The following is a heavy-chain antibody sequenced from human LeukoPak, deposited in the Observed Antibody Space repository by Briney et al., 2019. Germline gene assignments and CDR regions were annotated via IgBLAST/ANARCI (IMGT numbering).Heavy chain of an antibody. V-gene: IGHV3-30-3*01. CDR1: GFIFRDYA. CDR2: ISSDGSNK. CDR3: ARTDTSGWSRPLDC. J-gene: IGHJ4*02. D-gene: IGHD6-19*01. Sequence: GGSLRLSCAASGFIFRDYAMSWVRQAPGKGLEWVAVISSDGSNKYYAGSVEGRFTISRDNYNNTLLLQMNSLRAEDTAVYYCARTDTSGWSRPLDCWGQGTLVTVSS.